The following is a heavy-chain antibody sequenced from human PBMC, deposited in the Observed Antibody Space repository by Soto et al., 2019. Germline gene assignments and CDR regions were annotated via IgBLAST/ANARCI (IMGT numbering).Heavy chain of an antibody. D-gene: IGHD6-19*01. CDR3: ATAPAVAGNDY. J-gene: IGHJ4*02. CDR2: ISGSGGST. V-gene: IGHV3-23*01. Sequence: PGGYLRLSCAASAFTFSSYAMSCVRHAPGKGLEWVSAISGSGGSTYYADSVKGRFTISRDNSKNTLYLQMNSLRAEDTAVYYFATAPAVAGNDYWGQGTLVTVSS. CDR1: AFTFSSYA.